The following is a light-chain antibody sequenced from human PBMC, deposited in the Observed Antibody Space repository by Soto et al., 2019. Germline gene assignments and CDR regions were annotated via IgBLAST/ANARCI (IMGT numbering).Light chain of an antibody. CDR3: LSYTITSILV. CDR1: SSDVGGYAY. J-gene: IGLJ3*02. V-gene: IGLV2-14*01. CDR2: EVS. Sequence: QSALTQPASVSGSPGQSITISCTGTSSDVGGYAYVSWYQQYPGKAPKLVISEVSNRPSGVSHRFSGSRSGNTASLTISGLQAEDEADYYCLSYTITSILVFGGGTKLTVL.